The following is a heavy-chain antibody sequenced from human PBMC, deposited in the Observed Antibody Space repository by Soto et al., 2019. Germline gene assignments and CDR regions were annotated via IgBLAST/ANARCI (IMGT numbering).Heavy chain of an antibody. D-gene: IGHD3-3*01. Sequence: GASVKVSCKASGYTFTSYDINWVRQATGQGLEWMGWMNPSSGNTGYAQKFQGRVTMTRNTSISTAYMELSSLRSEDTAVYYCARMSSGSYYFDYWGQGTLVTVSS. CDR1: GYTFTSYD. J-gene: IGHJ4*02. CDR3: ARMSSGSYYFDY. V-gene: IGHV1-8*01. CDR2: MNPSSGNT.